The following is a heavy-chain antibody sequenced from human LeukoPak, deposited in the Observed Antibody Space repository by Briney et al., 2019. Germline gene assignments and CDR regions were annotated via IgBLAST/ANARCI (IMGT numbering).Heavy chain of an antibody. Sequence: SETLSLTCTVSGGSIRSSYYYWGWIRQPPGKGLEWIGSIYDSGSTYYNPSLKSRVTISVDTSKNQFSLKLSSVTAADTAVYYCARQSGSYSSRFCDYWGQGTLVTVSS. CDR2: IYDSGST. J-gene: IGHJ4*02. CDR1: GGSIRSSYYY. V-gene: IGHV4-39*01. D-gene: IGHD1-26*01. CDR3: ARQSGSYSSRFCDY.